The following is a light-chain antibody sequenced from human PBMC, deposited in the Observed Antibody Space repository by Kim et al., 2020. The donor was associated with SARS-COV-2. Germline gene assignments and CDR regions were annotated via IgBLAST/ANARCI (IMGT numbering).Light chain of an antibody. CDR2: KDT. Sequence: SYELTQPSSVSVSPGQTARITCSGDVLAKKYARWFQQKPGQAPVVLIYKDTERPSGIPERFSGSSSGTTVTLTISGAQVEDEADYYCYSAADNSWV. CDR1: VLAKKY. V-gene: IGLV3-27*01. CDR3: YSAADNSWV. J-gene: IGLJ3*02.